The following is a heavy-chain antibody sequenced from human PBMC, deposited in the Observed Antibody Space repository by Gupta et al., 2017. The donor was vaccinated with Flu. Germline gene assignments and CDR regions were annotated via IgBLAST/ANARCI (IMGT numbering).Heavy chain of an antibody. J-gene: IGHJ4*02. CDR3: ARKWAVAGVRGYFDY. Sequence: QLQLQESGPGLVKPSETLSLTCTVSGGSISSSSYYWGWIRQPPGKGLEWIGSIYYGGSTYYNPSLKSRVTISVDTSKNQFSLKLSSVTAADTAVYYCARKWAVAGVRGYFDYWGQGTLVTVSS. CDR2: IYYGGST. D-gene: IGHD6-19*01. V-gene: IGHV4-39*01. CDR1: GGSISSSSYY.